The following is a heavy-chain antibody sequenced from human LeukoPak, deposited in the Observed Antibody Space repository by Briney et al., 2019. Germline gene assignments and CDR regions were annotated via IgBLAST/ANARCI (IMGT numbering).Heavy chain of an antibody. CDR2: INPNTGAT. CDR1: GYTFTGYY. V-gene: IGHV1-2*02. Sequence: ASVKVSYKASGYTFTGYYMHWVRQAPGQGFEWMGWINPNTGATNYAQKFQGRVTMTRDTTINTAYMELTRLTSDDTAVYYCASYPRYSSSPPFDYWGQGTMVTVSP. D-gene: IGHD6-6*01. CDR3: ASYPRYSSSPPFDY. J-gene: IGHJ4*02.